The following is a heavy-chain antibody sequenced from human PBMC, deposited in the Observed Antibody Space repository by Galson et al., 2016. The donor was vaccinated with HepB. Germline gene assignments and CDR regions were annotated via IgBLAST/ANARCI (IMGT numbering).Heavy chain of an antibody. Sequence: LSLTCNVSGDSISSNYWSWIRQPPGKGLEWIGYGGTKYNPSLKSRVTISVDTSNNQFSLKMGSVTAADTAVYYCARGVYRSVSHIFDYWGQRILVTVVS. V-gene: IGHV4-59*01. D-gene: IGHD3-10*01. CDR3: ARGVYRSVSHIFDY. J-gene: IGHJ4*02. CDR2: GGT. CDR1: GDSISSNY.